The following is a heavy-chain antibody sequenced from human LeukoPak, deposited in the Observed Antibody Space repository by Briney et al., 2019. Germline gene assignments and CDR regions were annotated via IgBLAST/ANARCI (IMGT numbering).Heavy chain of an antibody. J-gene: IGHJ4*02. Sequence: SVKVSCKASGGTFSGYAISWVRQAPGQGLEWMGGIIPTFGTANYAQKFQGRVTITADESTSTAYMELSSLRSEDTAVYYCARAHIQLWLRANHYYFDYWGQGTLVTVSS. CDR3: ARAHIQLWLRANHYYFDY. CDR2: IIPTFGTA. D-gene: IGHD5-18*01. CDR1: GGTFSGYA. V-gene: IGHV1-69*13.